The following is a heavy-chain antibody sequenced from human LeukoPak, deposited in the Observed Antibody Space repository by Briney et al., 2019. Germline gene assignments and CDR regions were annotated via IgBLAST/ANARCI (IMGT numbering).Heavy chain of an antibody. J-gene: IGHJ4*02. CDR2: IYPGESVT. Sequence: GESLKTSGKGSGYSFTYYWIGRVRQMPGKGLGWVGMIYPGESVTRYSTSFQGQVTISADKSISTAYLQWSSLKASDTAMYYCARMAALYSSSWPFDYWGQGTLVTVSS. CDR3: ARMAALYSSSWPFDY. CDR1: GYSFTYYW. V-gene: IGHV5-51*01. D-gene: IGHD6-13*01.